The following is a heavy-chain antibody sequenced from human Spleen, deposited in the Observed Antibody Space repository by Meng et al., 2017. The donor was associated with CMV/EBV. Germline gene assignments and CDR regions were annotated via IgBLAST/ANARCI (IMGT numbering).Heavy chain of an antibody. J-gene: IGHJ4*02. V-gene: IGHV3-23*01. Sequence: GESLKISCAASGFAFSNYWMTWVRQAPGKGLEWVSAISGSGDYTYYADSVKGRFTISRDNSKNTLYLQMNSLRAEDTAVYYCAKSQGGINYYDSSGFADYWGQGTLVTVSS. CDR2: ISGSGDYT. D-gene: IGHD3-22*01. CDR3: AKSQGGINYYDSSGFADY. CDR1: GFAFSNYW.